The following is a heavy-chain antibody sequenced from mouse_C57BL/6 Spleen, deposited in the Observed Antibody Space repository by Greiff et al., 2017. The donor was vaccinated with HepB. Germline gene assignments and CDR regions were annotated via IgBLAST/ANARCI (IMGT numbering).Heavy chain of an antibody. CDR1: GYAFSSYW. V-gene: IGHV1-80*01. CDR3: ARGGDRRGYDSWFAY. J-gene: IGHJ3*01. Sequence: QVQLKESGAELVKPGASVKISCKASGYAFSSYWMNWVKQRPGKGLEWIGQIYPGDGDTNYNGKFKGKATLTADKSSSTAYMQLSSLTSEDSAVYFGARGGDRRGYDSWFAYWGQGTLVTVSA. CDR2: IYPGDGDT. D-gene: IGHD2-2*01.